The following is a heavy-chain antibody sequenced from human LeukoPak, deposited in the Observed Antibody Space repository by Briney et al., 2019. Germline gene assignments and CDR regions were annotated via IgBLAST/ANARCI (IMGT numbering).Heavy chain of an antibody. V-gene: IGHV4-61*02. CDR3: ARGLAAAAHDY. Sequence: SQTLSLTCTVSGGSISSGSYYWSWLRQPAGKGLEGIGRIYTSGSTNYNPSLKRRVTISVDTSKNQFSLKLSSVTAADTAVYYCARGLAAAAHDYWGQGTLVTVSS. CDR1: GGSISSGSYY. J-gene: IGHJ4*02. D-gene: IGHD6-13*01. CDR2: IYTSGST.